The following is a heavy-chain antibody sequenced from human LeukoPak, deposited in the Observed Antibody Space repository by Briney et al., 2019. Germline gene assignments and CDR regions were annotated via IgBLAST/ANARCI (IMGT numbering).Heavy chain of an antibody. D-gene: IGHD3-16*01. Sequence: GGSLRLSCAASGFTFSSYAMSWVRQAPGKGLEWVSAISGSGGSTYYADSVKGRFTISRDNSKNTLYLQMNSLRAEDTAVYYCAKGSGESVLSYYYGMDVWGQGTTVTVSS. J-gene: IGHJ6*02. CDR3: AKGSGESVLSYYYGMDV. CDR2: ISGSGGST. CDR1: GFTFSSYA. V-gene: IGHV3-23*01.